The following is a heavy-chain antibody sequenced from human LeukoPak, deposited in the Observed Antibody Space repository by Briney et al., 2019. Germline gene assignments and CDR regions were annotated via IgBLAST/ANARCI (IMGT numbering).Heavy chain of an antibody. J-gene: IGHJ5*02. CDR2: IVVGSGNT. D-gene: IGHD6-19*01. CDR1: GFTFTSSA. CDR3: AAETAVAGNNWFGP. V-gene: IGHV1-58*01. Sequence: GASVKVSCTASGFTFTSSAVQWVRQARGQRLEWIGWIVVGSGNTNYAQKFQERVTITRDMSTSTAYMELSSLRSEDTAVYYCAAETAVAGNNWFGPWGQGTLVTVSS.